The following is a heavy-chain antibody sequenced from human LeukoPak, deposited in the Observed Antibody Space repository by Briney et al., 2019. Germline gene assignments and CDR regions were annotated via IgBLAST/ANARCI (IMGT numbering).Heavy chain of an antibody. Sequence: SETLSLTCTVSGGSVSSGSYYWSWIRQSAGKGLEWIGRIHTSESTNYNPSLESRVSMSVDTSKNQISLQLSSVTPADTAVFYCVRDTHILTAYHAFDIWGQGTMVTVSS. CDR2: IHTSEST. CDR3: VRDTHILTAYHAFDI. CDR1: GGSVSSGSYY. D-gene: IGHD3-9*01. V-gene: IGHV4-61*02. J-gene: IGHJ3*02.